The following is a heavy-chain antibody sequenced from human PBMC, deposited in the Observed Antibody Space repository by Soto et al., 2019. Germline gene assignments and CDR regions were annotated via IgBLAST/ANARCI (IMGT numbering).Heavy chain of an antibody. D-gene: IGHD3-10*01. CDR3: ARDEDNVLLWFGELWDYYYGMDV. J-gene: IGHJ6*02. CDR1: GFTFSSYS. CDR2: ISSSSSYI. V-gene: IGHV3-21*01. Sequence: GGSLRLSCAASGFTFSSYSMNWVRQAPGKRLEWVSSISSSSSYIYYADSVKGRFTISRDNAKNSLYLQMNSLRAEDTAVYYCARDEDNVLLWFGELWDYYYGMDVWGQGTTVTVSS.